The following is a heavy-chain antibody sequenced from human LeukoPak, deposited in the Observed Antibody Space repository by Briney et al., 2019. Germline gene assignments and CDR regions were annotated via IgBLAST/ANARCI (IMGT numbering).Heavy chain of an antibody. CDR3: ARARQVEYSSSSCFDY. CDR2: IYYSRST. J-gene: IGHJ4*02. Sequence: MPSETLSLTCTVSGGSISSGDYYWSWIRQPPGKGLEWIGYIYYSRSTYYNPSLKSRVTISVDTSKNQFSLKLSSVTAADTAVYYCARARQVEYSSSSCFDYWGQGTLVTVSS. V-gene: IGHV4-30-4*01. D-gene: IGHD6-6*01. CDR1: GGSISSGDYY.